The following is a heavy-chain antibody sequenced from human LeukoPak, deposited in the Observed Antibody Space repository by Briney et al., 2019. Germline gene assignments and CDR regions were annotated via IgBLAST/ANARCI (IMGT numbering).Heavy chain of an antibody. CDR1: GFTFSSYW. V-gene: IGHV3-74*01. CDR3: VKDLGGNYDY. J-gene: IGHJ4*02. CDR2: IDYAGSIT. D-gene: IGHD1-7*01. Sequence: PGGSLRLSCAASGFTFSSYWIHWVRQVPGKGLVWVSRIDYAGSITNYADSVKGRFTISRDNAGNTLYLQMNSLRVDDTAVYYCVKDLGGNYDYWGQGTLVTVSS.